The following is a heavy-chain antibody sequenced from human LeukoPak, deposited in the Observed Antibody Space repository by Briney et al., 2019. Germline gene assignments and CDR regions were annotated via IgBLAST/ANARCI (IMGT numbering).Heavy chain of an antibody. J-gene: IGHJ3*02. CDR2: ISWNSGSV. V-gene: IGHV3-9*01. CDR1: GFTFDDYA. D-gene: IGHD6-19*01. Sequence: PGRSLRLSCAASGFTFDDYAMHWVRLAPGKGLEWVSGISWNSGSVGYADSVKGRFTISRDNAKNSLYLQMNSLRAEDTALYYCAKDIGGSGWFGAFDIWGQGTMVTVSS. CDR3: AKDIGGSGWFGAFDI.